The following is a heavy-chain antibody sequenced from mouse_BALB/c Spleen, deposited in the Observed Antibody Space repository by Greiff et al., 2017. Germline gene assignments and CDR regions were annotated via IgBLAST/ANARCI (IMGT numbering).Heavy chain of an antibody. J-gene: IGHJ2*01. V-gene: IGHV1-87*01. CDR3: ARYPSSTDY. CDR2: IYPGDGDT. D-gene: IGHD1-2*01. Sequence: VKLMESGAELARPGASVKLSCKASGYTFTSYWMQWVKQRPGQGLEWIGAIYPGDGDTRYTQKFKGKATLTADKSSSTAYMQLSSLASEDSAVYYCARYPSSTDYWGQGTTLTVSS. CDR1: GYTFTSYW.